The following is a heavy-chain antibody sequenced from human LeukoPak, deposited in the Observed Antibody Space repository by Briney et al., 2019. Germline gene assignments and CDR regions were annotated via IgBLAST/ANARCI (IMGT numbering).Heavy chain of an antibody. CDR2: INPNSGGT. V-gene: IGHV1-2*02. J-gene: IGHJ5*02. CDR1: GYTFIDYY. Sequence: ASVKVSCKASGYTFIDYYMHWVRQAPGQGLEWMGWINPNSGGTNYAQKFQGRVTMSRDTSISTAYMELSRLRSDDTAVYFCARGCSSTSCYSYGDWFDPWGQGTLVTVSS. CDR3: ARGCSSTSCYSYGDWFDP. D-gene: IGHD2-2*01.